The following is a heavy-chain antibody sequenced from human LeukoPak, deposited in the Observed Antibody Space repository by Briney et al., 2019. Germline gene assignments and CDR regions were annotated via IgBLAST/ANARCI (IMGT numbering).Heavy chain of an antibody. V-gene: IGHV3-48*03. CDR2: IRSSGSTI. J-gene: IGHJ5*02. CDR1: GFTFSSYE. Sequence: PGGSLRLSCAASGFTFSSYEMNWVRQAPGKGLEWVSYIRSSGSTIYYADSVKGRFTISRDNAKNSLYLQMNSLRAEDTAVYYCARLSYYDSSGYDPNWFDPWGQGTLVTVSS. CDR3: ARLSYYDSSGYDPNWFDP. D-gene: IGHD3-22*01.